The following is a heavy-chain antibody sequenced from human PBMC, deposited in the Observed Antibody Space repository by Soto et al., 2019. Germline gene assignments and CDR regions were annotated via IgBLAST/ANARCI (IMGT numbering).Heavy chain of an antibody. CDR2: ISYDGSNK. CDR3: AREQWLVSFDY. Sequence: SLRLSCAASGFTFSSYAMHWVRQAPGKGLEWVAVISYDGSNKYYADSVKGRFTISRDNSKNTLYLQMNSLRAEDTAVYYCAREQWLVSFDYWGQGTLVTVSS. J-gene: IGHJ4*02. D-gene: IGHD6-19*01. CDR1: GFTFSSYA. V-gene: IGHV3-30-3*01.